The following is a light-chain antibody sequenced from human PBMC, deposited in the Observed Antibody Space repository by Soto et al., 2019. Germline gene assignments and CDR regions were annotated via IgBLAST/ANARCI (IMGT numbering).Light chain of an antibody. V-gene: IGKV1-33*01. CDR1: QNINNY. J-gene: IGKJ1*01. CDR2: DAS. CDR3: QQYNSYS. Sequence: DIQMTQSPSSLSASVGDRVTITCQASQNINNYLNWYQQKPGRAPKLLIYDASNLEAGVPSRFRGSGSGTEFTLTISSLQPDDFATYYCQQYNSYSFGQGTKVDIK.